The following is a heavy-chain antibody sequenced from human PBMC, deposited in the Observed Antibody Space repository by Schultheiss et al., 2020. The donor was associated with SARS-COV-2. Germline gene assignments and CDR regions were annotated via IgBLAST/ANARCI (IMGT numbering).Heavy chain of an antibody. J-gene: IGHJ4*02. Sequence: LKISCAASGFTFSSYAMHWVRQAPGKGLEWVAVISYDGSNKYYADSVKGRFTISRDNSKNTLYLQMNSLRRDDTAVYYCARSRQLVLGRFDYWGQGTLVTVSS. CDR1: GFTFSSYA. CDR2: ISYDGSNK. D-gene: IGHD3-16*01. CDR3: ARSRQLVLGRFDY. V-gene: IGHV3-30-3*01.